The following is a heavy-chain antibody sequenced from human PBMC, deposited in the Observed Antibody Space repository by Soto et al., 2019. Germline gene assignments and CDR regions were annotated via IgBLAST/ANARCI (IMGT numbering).Heavy chain of an antibody. Sequence: QVQLVQSGGGVVQPGRSLRLSCAASGFTFSSYAMHWVRQAPGKGLEWVAVISYDGSNKYYADSVKGRFTISRDNSKNTLYLQMNSLRAEDTAVYYCARAGGYHYYDSSGYYPLWGQGTLVTVSS. CDR2: ISYDGSNK. V-gene: IGHV3-30-3*01. CDR1: GFTFSSYA. J-gene: IGHJ4*02. D-gene: IGHD3-22*01. CDR3: ARAGGYHYYDSSGYYPL.